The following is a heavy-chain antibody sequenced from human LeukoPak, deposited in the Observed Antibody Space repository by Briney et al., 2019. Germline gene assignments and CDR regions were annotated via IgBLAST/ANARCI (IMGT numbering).Heavy chain of an antibody. V-gene: IGHV3-23*01. D-gene: IGHD2-15*01. Sequence: PGGSLRLSCAASGFTFSGSGMSWVRQAPGKGLEWISSSGDSDGSTYYADSLKGRFTISRDNSKNTLYLQMDNPRAEDTAVYYCAKGGCRGTCNPLAYWGQGALVTVSP. J-gene: IGHJ4*02. CDR3: AKGGCRGTCNPLAY. CDR1: GFTFSGSG. CDR2: SGDSDGST.